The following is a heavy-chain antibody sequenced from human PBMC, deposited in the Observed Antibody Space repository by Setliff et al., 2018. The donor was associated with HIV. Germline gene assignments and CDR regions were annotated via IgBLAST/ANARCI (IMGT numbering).Heavy chain of an antibody. Sequence: GGSRLSCVTSGFSFNNYGMHWVRQAPGKGLEWVAVIWYDGSNRYYADSVKGRVTIARDNPKNTLYLQMNSLRAEDTAVYYCVKDMTGTPSYFFDYWGQGTLVTVSS. CDR1: GFSFNNYG. D-gene: IGHD1-7*01. CDR2: IWYDGSNR. J-gene: IGHJ4*02. CDR3: VKDMTGTPSYFFDY. V-gene: IGHV3-33*06.